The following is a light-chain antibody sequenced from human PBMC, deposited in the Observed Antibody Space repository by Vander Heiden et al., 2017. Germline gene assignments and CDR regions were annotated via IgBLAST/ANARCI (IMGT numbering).Light chain of an antibody. J-gene: IGLJ3*02. CDR1: SGHSNYA. Sequence: QLVLTQSPSASASLGASVTLTCTLSSGHSNYAIAWHQQQPEKGPRYLMKVNSDGSHNKGDGIPDRFSGSSSGAERYLTISSLQAEDEADYYCQTWGTGIRVFGGGTKLTVL. CDR3: QTWGTGIRV. CDR2: VNSDGSH. V-gene: IGLV4-69*01.